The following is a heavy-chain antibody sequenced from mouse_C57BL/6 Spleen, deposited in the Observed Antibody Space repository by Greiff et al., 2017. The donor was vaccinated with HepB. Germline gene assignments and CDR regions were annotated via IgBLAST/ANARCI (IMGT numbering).Heavy chain of an antibody. V-gene: IGHV5-16*01. CDR3: ARAGDYGSLLGYFDV. CDR1: GFTFSDYY. Sequence: EVQLVESEGGLVQPGSSMKLSCTASGFTFSDYYMAWVRQVPEKGLEWVANINYDGSSTYYLDSLKSRFIISRDNAKNILYLQMSSLKSEDTATYYCARAGDYGSLLGYFDVWGTGTTVTVSS. CDR2: INYDGSST. D-gene: IGHD1-1*01. J-gene: IGHJ1*03.